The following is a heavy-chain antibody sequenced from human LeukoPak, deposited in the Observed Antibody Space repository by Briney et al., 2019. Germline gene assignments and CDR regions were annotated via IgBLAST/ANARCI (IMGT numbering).Heavy chain of an antibody. CDR2: INSDGSST. D-gene: IGHD2-15*01. Sequence: GGSLRLSCAASGFTFSSYWMHWVRQAPGKGLVWVSRINSDGSSTTYADSVKGRFTISRDNAKNSLYLQMNSLRAEDTAVYYCARVGCSGGSCYFYYYYYMDVWGKGTTVTVSS. V-gene: IGHV3-74*01. CDR1: GFTFSSYW. CDR3: ARVGCSGGSCYFYYYYYMDV. J-gene: IGHJ6*03.